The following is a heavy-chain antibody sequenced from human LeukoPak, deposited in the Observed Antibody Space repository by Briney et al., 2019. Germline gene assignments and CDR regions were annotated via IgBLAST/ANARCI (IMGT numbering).Heavy chain of an antibody. CDR1: GFTFSSYW. J-gene: IGHJ6*02. Sequence: GGSLRLSCAASGFTFSSYWMHWVRQAPGKGLVWVSRINSDGSSTSYADSVKGRFTISRDNAKSSLYLQMNSLRAEDTAVYYCAKCRLPYYYGMDVWGQGTTVTVSS. CDR2: INSDGSST. CDR3: AKCRLPYYYGMDV. V-gene: IGHV3-74*01. D-gene: IGHD2-15*01.